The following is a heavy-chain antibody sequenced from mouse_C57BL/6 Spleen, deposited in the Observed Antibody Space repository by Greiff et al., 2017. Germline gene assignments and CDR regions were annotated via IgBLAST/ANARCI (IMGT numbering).Heavy chain of an antibody. Sequence: VKLQESGAELVRPGASVKLSCKASGYTFTDYYINWVKQRPGQGLEWIARIYPGSGSTYYNEKFKGKDTLTAEKSSSTAYMQLSSLTSEDSAVYFCARWGTTVVASDYWGQGTTLTVSS. CDR2: IYPGSGST. CDR1: GYTFTDYY. CDR3: ARWGTTVVASDY. V-gene: IGHV1-76*01. D-gene: IGHD1-1*01. J-gene: IGHJ2*01.